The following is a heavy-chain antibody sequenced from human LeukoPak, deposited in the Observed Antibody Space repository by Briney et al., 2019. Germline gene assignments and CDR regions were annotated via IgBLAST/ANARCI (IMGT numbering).Heavy chain of an antibody. V-gene: IGHV4-59*11. J-gene: IGHJ4*02. D-gene: IGHD4-17*01. CDR2: IHYTGST. Sequence: SETLSLTCTVSGDSITLHYWNWTRQSPGKALEWIGYIHYTGSTNTNPSLRRRVTISVDTSNSQFSLKLNSVTAADTAVYSCARSGDSPSFDSWGQGALVTVSS. CDR3: ARSGDSPSFDS. CDR1: GDSITLHY.